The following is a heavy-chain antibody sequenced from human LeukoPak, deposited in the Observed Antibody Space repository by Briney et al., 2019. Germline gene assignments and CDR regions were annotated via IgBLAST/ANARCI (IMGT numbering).Heavy chain of an antibody. V-gene: IGHV4-30-4*08. CDR2: IYYSGST. CDR1: GGSISSGDYY. D-gene: IGHD3-3*01. Sequence: PSETLSLTCTVSGGSISSGDYYWSWIRQPPGKGLEWIGYIYYSGSTYYNPSLKSRVTISVDTSKNQFSLKLSSVTAADTSVYYCARAVGDFWSGYSSFDIWGQGTMVTVSS. J-gene: IGHJ3*02. CDR3: ARAVGDFWSGYSSFDI.